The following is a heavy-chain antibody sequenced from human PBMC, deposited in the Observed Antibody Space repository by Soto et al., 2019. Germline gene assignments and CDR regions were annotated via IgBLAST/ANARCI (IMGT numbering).Heavy chain of an antibody. V-gene: IGHV4-31*03. CDR2: IYYSGTT. D-gene: IGHD6-13*01. CDR1: GGSISSGGYY. J-gene: IGHJ5*02. Sequence: QVQLQESGPGLVKPSQTLSLTCTVSGGSISSGGYYWSWIRQHPGKGLEWIGYIYYSGTTSYNPAHKSRVTISVATSKDQFSLKLSAVTAADTAVYYCARVFSDSSSFFDPWGQGTLVTVSS. CDR3: ARVFSDSSSFFDP.